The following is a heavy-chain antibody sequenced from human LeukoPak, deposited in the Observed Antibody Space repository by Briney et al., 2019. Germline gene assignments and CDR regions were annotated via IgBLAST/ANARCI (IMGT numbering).Heavy chain of an antibody. V-gene: IGHV3-7*01. CDR2: IKQDGSEK. D-gene: IGHD3-22*01. CDR1: GFTFSSYW. CDR3: ARVGSQYDSSGYPY. Sequence: PGGSLRLSCAASGFTFSSYWMSWVRQAPGKGLEWVANIKQDGSEKYYVDSVKGRFTISRDNAKNSLYLQMNSLRAEDTAVYYCARVGSQYDSSGYPYWGQGTLVTVSS. J-gene: IGHJ4*02.